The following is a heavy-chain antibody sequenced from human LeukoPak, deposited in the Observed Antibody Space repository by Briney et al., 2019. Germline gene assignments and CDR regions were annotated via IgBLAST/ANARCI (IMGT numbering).Heavy chain of an antibody. V-gene: IGHV3-7*01. D-gene: IGHD6-19*01. CDR1: GFTFSSYW. J-gene: IGHJ3*02. Sequence: PGGSLRLSCAASGFTFSSYWMSWVRQAPGKGLEWVANIKQDGSEKYYADSVKGRLTNSRDNAKNSLYLQMNSLRAEDTAVYYCAREQQWLVRRRYDAFDIWGQGTMVTVSS. CDR3: AREQQWLVRRRYDAFDI. CDR2: IKQDGSEK.